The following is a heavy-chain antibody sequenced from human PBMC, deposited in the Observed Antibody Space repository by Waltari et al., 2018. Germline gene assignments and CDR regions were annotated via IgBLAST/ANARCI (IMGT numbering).Heavy chain of an antibody. D-gene: IGHD2-15*01. Sequence: EVQLVESGGVVVQPGGSLRLSCAASGFTFDDYAMHWVRQAPGKGLEWVSLISWDGGSTYYADSVKGRFTISRDSAKNTFYLQMNSLRAEDTAVYYCTRNPGYWGQGTLVTVAS. CDR2: ISWDGGST. CDR1: GFTFDDYA. CDR3: TRNPGY. V-gene: IGHV3-43D*03. J-gene: IGHJ4*02.